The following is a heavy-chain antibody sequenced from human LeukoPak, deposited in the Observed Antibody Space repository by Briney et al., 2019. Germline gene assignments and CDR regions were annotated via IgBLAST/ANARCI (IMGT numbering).Heavy chain of an antibody. CDR2: IIPMLGIA. Sequence: GASVKVSCKASGGTFSSYVISWVRQAPGQGLEWMGRIIPMLGIANYAQKFQGRVTITADKSTSTAYMELSSLRSEDTAVYYCATDHGLYSSSSYWFDPWGQGTLVTVSS. J-gene: IGHJ5*02. D-gene: IGHD6-6*01. V-gene: IGHV1-69*04. CDR3: ATDHGLYSSSSYWFDP. CDR1: GGTFSSYV.